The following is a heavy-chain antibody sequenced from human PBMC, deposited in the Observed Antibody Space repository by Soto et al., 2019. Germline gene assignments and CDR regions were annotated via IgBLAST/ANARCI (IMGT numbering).Heavy chain of an antibody. CDR1: GYSFTGYY. V-gene: IGHV1-2*02. Sequence: ASVKVSCKASGYSFTGYYLHWVRQAPGQGLEWMGWVNPIGGGTKYTQKFQGRVTMTRDTSINTAYMELSRLTSDDTAVFYCAKDSGSGWNFDSWGQGTLVTVSS. D-gene: IGHD6-19*01. J-gene: IGHJ4*02. CDR3: AKDSGSGWNFDS. CDR2: VNPIGGGT.